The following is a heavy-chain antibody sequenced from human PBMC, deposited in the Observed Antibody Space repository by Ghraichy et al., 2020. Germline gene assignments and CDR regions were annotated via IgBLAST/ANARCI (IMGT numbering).Heavy chain of an antibody. CDR3: ARGYEGSSGSAPFDY. CDR1: GGSFSGYY. CDR2: INHSGST. D-gene: IGHD3-22*01. Sequence: SQTLSLTCAVYGGSFSGYYWSWIRQPPGKGLEWIGEINHSGSTNYNPSLKSRVTISVDTSKNQFSLKLSSVTAADTAVYYCARGYEGSSGSAPFDYWGQGTLVTVSS. V-gene: IGHV4-34*01. J-gene: IGHJ4*02.